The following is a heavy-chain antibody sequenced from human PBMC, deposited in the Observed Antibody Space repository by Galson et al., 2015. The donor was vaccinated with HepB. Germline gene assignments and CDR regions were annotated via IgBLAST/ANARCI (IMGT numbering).Heavy chain of an antibody. D-gene: IGHD3/OR15-3a*01. Sequence: LRLSCAASEFAFGSFSMNWVRQAPGEGLEWVSSITSSCSLIYYADSVKGRFTISRDNAKNSLFLQMNSLRAEDTAVYYCATTFGLVSHTYTMDVWGHGTTVTVSS. CDR1: EFAFGSFS. CDR3: ATTFGLVSHTYTMDV. CDR2: ITSSCSLI. V-gene: IGHV3-21*01. J-gene: IGHJ6*02.